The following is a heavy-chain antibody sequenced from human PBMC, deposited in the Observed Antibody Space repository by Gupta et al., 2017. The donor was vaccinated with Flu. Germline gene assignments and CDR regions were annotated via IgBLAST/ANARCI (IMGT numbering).Heavy chain of an antibody. CDR3: AREKHCSTASCYRWFDP. V-gene: IGHV1-2*06. Sequence: QVQLVQSGAEVKKPGASVKVSCKASGYSFTAYYIHWVRQAPGQGLEWMGRINPHSTSKNYEQKVQGRVTMTMDTSISTAYMDLSRLRSDDMAMYYCAREKHCSTASCYRWFDPWGQGTLVTVSS. D-gene: IGHD2-2*02. CDR1: GYSFTAYY. J-gene: IGHJ5*02. CDR2: INPHSTSK.